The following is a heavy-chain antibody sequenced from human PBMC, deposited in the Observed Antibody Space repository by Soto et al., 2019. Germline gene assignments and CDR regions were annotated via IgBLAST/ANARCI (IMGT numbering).Heavy chain of an antibody. J-gene: IGHJ5*02. V-gene: IGHV1-69*06. CDR2: IIPIFGTS. CDR3: ARGLVVGATVEGWFDP. CDR1: GGTFSSYA. Sequence: GASVKVSCKASGGTFSSYAITWVRQAPGQGLEWMGGIIPIFGTSNYAQKFQGRVKITADKSTSTAYMELSSLRSEDTAVYYCARGLVVGATVEGWFDPWGQGTLVTVSS. D-gene: IGHD1-26*01.